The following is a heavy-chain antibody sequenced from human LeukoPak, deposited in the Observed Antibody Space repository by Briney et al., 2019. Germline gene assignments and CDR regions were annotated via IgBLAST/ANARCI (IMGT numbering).Heavy chain of an antibody. V-gene: IGHV3-30*02. D-gene: IGHD4-17*01. Sequence: GGSLRLSRAASGFTFSTYGMHWVRQAPGKGLEWVAFIRYDGNNKYYADSVKGRFTISRDNAKNSLYLQMNSLRAEDTALYHCARGWEYGDYVVDYWGQGTLVTVSS. CDR3: ARGWEYGDYVVDY. CDR2: IRYDGNNK. CDR1: GFTFSTYG. J-gene: IGHJ4*02.